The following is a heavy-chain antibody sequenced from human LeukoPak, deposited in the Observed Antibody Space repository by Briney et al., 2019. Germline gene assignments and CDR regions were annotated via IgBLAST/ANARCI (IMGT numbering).Heavy chain of an antibody. Sequence: GASVKVSCKASGYTFTSYGISWVRQAPGQGLEWMGWISAYNGNTNYAQKLQGRVTMTTDTSTSTAYMELSSLRSEDTAVYYCARAITHYDRSAFDIWGQGTMVTVSS. CDR1: GYTFTSYG. J-gene: IGHJ3*02. D-gene: IGHD3-22*01. CDR3: ARAITHYDRSAFDI. V-gene: IGHV1-18*01. CDR2: ISAYNGNT.